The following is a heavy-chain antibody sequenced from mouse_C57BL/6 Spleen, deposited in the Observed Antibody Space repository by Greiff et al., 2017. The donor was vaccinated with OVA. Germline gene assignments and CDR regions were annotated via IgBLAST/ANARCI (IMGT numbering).Heavy chain of an antibody. CDR1: GYTFTSYW. D-gene: IGHD2-13*01. V-gene: IGHV1-52*01. Sequence: QVQLQQPGAELVKPGSSVKLSCKASGYTFTSYWMHWVKQRPIQGLEWIGNIDPSDGGTNYNEKFKDKATLTVDKSSSTAYMQLSSLTSEDSAVDYGASGDYLYAMGGWGKGTSVTVAS. CDR3: ASGDYLYAMGG. CDR2: IDPSDGGT. J-gene: IGHJ4*01.